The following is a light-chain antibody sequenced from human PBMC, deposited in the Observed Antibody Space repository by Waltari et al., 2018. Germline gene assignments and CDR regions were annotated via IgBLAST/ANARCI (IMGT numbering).Light chain of an antibody. CDR1: QSVGTTF. V-gene: IGKV3-20*01. CDR2: GAS. J-gene: IGKJ1*01. Sequence: PGERATLSCRASQSVGTTFLAWFQQKPGQSPRLLIYGASTRATDVPDRFSGSGSGTDFTLTISRLEPEDFAVYYCQQYSGSLPWTFGQGTRVEIK. CDR3: QQYSGSLPWT.